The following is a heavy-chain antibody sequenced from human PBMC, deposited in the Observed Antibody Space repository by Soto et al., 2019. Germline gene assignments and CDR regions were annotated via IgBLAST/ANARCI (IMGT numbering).Heavy chain of an antibody. CDR1: GFTFSSYG. CDR2: ISYDGSNK. V-gene: IGHV3-30*03. J-gene: IGHJ4*02. D-gene: IGHD5-12*01. Sequence: PGGSLRLSCAASGFTFSSYGMHWVRQAPGKGLEWVAVISYDGSNKYYVDSVKGRFTISRDNAKNSLFLQMNSLRAEDTAVYYYGRDGTVLGATINFFDYGGQGTPVTVSS. CDR3: GRDGTVLGATINFFDY.